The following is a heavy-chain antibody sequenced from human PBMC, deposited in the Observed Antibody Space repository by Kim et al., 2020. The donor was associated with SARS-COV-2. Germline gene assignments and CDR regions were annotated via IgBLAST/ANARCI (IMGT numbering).Heavy chain of an antibody. V-gene: IGHV4-39*07. J-gene: IGHJ6*02. Sequence: TYYNPSLKSRVTISVDTSKNQFSLKLSSVTAADTAVYYCARELLYDSNMDVWGQGTTVTVSS. D-gene: IGHD3-22*01. CDR2: T. CDR3: ARELLYDSNMDV.